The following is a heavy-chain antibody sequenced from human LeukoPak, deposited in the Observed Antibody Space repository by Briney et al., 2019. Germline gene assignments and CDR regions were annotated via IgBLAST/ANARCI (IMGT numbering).Heavy chain of an antibody. CDR1: GFSITSGYY. D-gene: IGHD1-1*01. J-gene: IGHJ4*02. CDR2: IDHSGNT. CDR3: ARDGDTYTWTFDY. V-gene: IGHV4-38-2*02. Sequence: PSETLSLTCAVSGFSITSGYYWGWIRQSPGKGLEWIANIDHSGNTYYNPSLESRVTISVDTSKNQFSLKLTSVTAADTAVYYCARDGDTYTWTFDYWGQGTLVTVSS.